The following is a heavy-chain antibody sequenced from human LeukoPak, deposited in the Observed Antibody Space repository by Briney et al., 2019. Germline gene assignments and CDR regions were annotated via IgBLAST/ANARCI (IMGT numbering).Heavy chain of an antibody. CDR2: IEDDGSNT. CDR1: GFQFSQKW. D-gene: IGHD5-18*01. J-gene: IGHJ3*02. Sequence: GGPLRLSYGASGFQFSQKWMHWLRPPPGKGLVCVSCIEDDGSNTRYADAVKGRSTVSRDNDKHTLFLQMNSLRAEDAALYYCGRDLSYDQALDIWGQGTMVTVSS. V-gene: IGHV3-74*01. CDR3: GRDLSYDQALDI.